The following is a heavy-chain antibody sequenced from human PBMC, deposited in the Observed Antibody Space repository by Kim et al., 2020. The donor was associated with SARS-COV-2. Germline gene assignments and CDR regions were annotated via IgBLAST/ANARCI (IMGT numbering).Heavy chain of an antibody. J-gene: IGHJ4*02. V-gene: IGHV4-31*02. D-gene: IGHD2-15*01. CDR3: ARVTSGGSWDGIWY. Sequence: TPALKRRVTISVDTSKNQFSMKLSTVTAADTAVYYCARVTSGGSWDGIWYWGQGTLVTVSS.